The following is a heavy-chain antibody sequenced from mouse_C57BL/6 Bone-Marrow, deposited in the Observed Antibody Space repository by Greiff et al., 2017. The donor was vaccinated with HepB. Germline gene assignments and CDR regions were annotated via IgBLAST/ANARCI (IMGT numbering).Heavy chain of an antibody. Sequence: EVKLVESGGGLVKPGGSLKLSCAASGFTFSSYTMSWVRQTPEKRLEWVATISGGGGNTYYPDSVKGRFTISRDNAKNTLYLQMSSLRSEDTALYYCARHDDYIYFDYWGQGTTLTVSS. CDR2: ISGGGGNT. D-gene: IGHD2-4*01. V-gene: IGHV5-9*01. J-gene: IGHJ2*01. CDR3: ARHDDYIYFDY. CDR1: GFTFSSYT.